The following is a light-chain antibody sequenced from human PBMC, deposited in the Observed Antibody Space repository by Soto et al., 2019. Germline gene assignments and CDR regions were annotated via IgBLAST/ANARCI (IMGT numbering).Light chain of an antibody. J-gene: IGKJ1*01. CDR2: DAS. CDR1: QSISSW. CDR3: QNYNSYSEA. V-gene: IGKV1-5*01. Sequence: DLEMTQSPSTLSSSLGDRVTITCRASQSISSWLAWYQQKPGKAPKLLIYDASRLESGVPSRLSGSGSGTEFTLTISSLQPDDFATYYCQNYNSYSEACGRGTKVDIK.